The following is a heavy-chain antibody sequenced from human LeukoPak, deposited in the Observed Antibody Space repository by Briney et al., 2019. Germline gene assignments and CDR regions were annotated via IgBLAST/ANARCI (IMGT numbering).Heavy chain of an antibody. Sequence: GGSLILSCAASGFTFSSYWMHWVRQAPGKGLVWVSRIKSDGNTNYADSVKGRFTISRDNAKNTVSLQMNSLRAEDTGVYYCARAPSEIGGYYPEYFRHWGQGTLVTVSS. CDR2: IKSDGNT. CDR1: GFTFSSYW. V-gene: IGHV3-74*01. J-gene: IGHJ1*01. D-gene: IGHD3-22*01. CDR3: ARAPSEIGGYYPEYFRH.